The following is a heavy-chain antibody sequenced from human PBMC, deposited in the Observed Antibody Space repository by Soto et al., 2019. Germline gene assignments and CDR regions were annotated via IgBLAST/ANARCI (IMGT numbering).Heavy chain of an antibody. D-gene: IGHD6-19*01. Sequence: EVQLLDSGGGLVQPGGSLRLSCAASGFTFSSYAMSWVRQAPGKGLEWVSAISGSGGSTYYADSVKGRFTISRDNSNNTLYLQMNSLRAEDTAVYYCAKQPGIAVAGTYYYYGMDVWGQGTTVTVSS. J-gene: IGHJ6*02. CDR3: AKQPGIAVAGTYYYYGMDV. CDR2: ISGSGGST. CDR1: GFTFSSYA. V-gene: IGHV3-23*01.